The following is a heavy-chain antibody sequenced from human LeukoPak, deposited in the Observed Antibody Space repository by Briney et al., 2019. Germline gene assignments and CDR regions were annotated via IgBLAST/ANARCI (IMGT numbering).Heavy chain of an antibody. CDR3: ARGWGKVDY. Sequence: SETLSLTCSVSGGSISSYYWSWIRQPPGKGLEWIGYIYYSGSSNYNPSLRSRVSISMDTSKNQFSLKMNSVTAADTAVYYCARGWGKVDYWGQGTLVTVSS. CDR2: IYYSGSS. D-gene: IGHD3-16*01. CDR1: GGSISSYY. J-gene: IGHJ4*02. V-gene: IGHV4-59*01.